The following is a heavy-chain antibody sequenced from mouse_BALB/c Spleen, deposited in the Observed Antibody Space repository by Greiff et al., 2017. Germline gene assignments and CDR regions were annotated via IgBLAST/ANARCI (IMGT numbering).Heavy chain of an antibody. Sequence: VQLKESGPGLVAPSQSLSITCTVSGFSLTGYGVNWVRQPPGKGLEWLGMIWGDGSTDYNSALKSRLSISKDNSKSQVFLKMNSLQTDDTARYYCARSYYDGYSDYYAMDYWGQGTSVTVSS. CDR3: ARSYYDGYSDYYAMDY. D-gene: IGHD2-3*01. V-gene: IGHV2-6-7*01. CDR1: GFSLTGYG. CDR2: IWGDGST. J-gene: IGHJ4*01.